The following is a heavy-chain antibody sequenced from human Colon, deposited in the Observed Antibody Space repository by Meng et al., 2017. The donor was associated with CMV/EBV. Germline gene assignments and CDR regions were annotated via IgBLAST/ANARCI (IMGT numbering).Heavy chain of an antibody. J-gene: IGHJ4*02. V-gene: IGHV4-34*01. CDR1: GGSFSGYY. CDR3: ASPYYYDSSGYNN. D-gene: IGHD3-22*01. CDR2: INHSGST. Sequence: QVQLQQWGAGLLKPPETRSPTCAVYGGSFSGYYWSWIRQPPGKGLEWIGEINHSGSTNYNPSLKSRVTISVDTSKNQFSLKLSSVTAADTAVYYCASPYYYDSSGYNNWGQGTLVTASS.